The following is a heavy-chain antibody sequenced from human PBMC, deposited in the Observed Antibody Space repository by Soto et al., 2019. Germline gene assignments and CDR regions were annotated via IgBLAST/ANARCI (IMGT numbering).Heavy chain of an antibody. V-gene: IGHV3-74*01. Sequence: EVQLVESGGGLVQPGGSLRLSCAASGFTFSSYWMHWVRQAPGKGLVWVSSISSDASSTSYADPVKGRFTISRDNAKNMVFLQMNSVRAEDTAVYYCARLPNKSPQNWGQGTLVTVSS. CDR1: GFTFSSYW. CDR2: ISSDASST. CDR3: ARLPNKSPQN. J-gene: IGHJ1*01.